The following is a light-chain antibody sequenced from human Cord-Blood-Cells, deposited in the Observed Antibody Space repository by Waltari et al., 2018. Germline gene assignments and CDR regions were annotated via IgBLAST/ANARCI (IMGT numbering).Light chain of an antibody. CDR2: AAS. Sequence: DIQMTQSPSSLSASVGDRVTITCRASQSISSYLNWYQQKPGKAPKLLIYAASSLQSGVPSRFSGSGSGEDFTRTISSRQPEDFATYFCQQSYSTLTFGPGTKVDIK. J-gene: IGKJ3*01. CDR3: QQSYSTLT. V-gene: IGKV1-39*01. CDR1: QSISSY.